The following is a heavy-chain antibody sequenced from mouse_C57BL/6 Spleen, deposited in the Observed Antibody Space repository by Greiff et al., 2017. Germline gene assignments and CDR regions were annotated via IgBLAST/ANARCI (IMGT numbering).Heavy chain of an antibody. Sequence: EVKLMESGPELVKPGASVKISCKASGYSFTDYNMNWVKQSNGKSLEWIGVINPNYGTTSYNQKFKGKATLTVDQSSSTAYMQLNSLTSEDSAVYYCARGGTYGSSPAMDYWGQGTSVTVSS. CDR3: ARGGTYGSSPAMDY. J-gene: IGHJ4*01. V-gene: IGHV1-39*01. CDR2: INPNYGTT. D-gene: IGHD1-1*01. CDR1: GYSFTDYN.